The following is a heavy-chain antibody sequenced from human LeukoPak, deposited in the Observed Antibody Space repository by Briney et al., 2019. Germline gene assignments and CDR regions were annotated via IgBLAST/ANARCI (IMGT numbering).Heavy chain of an antibody. CDR1: GYTFTTYG. CDR2: ISAYNGNT. CDR3: ASPIYSSGWYPMDY. Sequence: GASVKVSCKASGYTFTTYGFSWVRQAPGQGLEWMGWISAYNGNTNYAQKLQGRVTMTTDTSTSTAYMELRSLRSDDTAVYYCASPIYSSGWYPMDYWGQGTLVTVSS. J-gene: IGHJ4*02. V-gene: IGHV1-18*01. D-gene: IGHD6-19*01.